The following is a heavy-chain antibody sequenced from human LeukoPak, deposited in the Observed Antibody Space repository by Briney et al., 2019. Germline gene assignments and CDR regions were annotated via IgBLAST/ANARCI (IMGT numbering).Heavy chain of an antibody. J-gene: IGHJ3*02. V-gene: IGHV3-66*01. D-gene: IGHD3-22*01. CDR2: IYSGGST. CDR3: ARATVTYYYDSSGYYSSAFDI. Sequence: GGSLRLSCAASGFTVSSNYMSWVRQAPGKGLEWVSVIYSGGSTYYADSVKGRFTISRDNSKNTLYLQMNSLRAEDTAVYYCARATVTYYYDSSGYYSSAFDIWGQGTMVTVSS. CDR1: GFTVSSNY.